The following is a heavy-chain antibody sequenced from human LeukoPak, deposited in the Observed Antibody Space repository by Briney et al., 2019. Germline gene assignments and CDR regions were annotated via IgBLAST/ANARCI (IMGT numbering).Heavy chain of an antibody. CDR2: IDPSDSYT. J-gene: IGHJ5*02. CDR1: GSFFTSYW. V-gene: IGHV5-10-1*01. CDR3: ARLGADCSGGSCYHT. D-gene: IGHD2-15*01. Sequence: GESLQISCKGSGSFFTSYWISWVRQLPGKGLEWMGRIDPSDSYTNYSPSFQGHVTISADKSISTAYLQWSSLKASDTAMYYCARLGADCSGGSCYHTWGQGTLVTVSS.